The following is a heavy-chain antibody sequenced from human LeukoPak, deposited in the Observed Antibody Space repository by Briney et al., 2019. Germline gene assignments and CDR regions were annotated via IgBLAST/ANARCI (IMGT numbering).Heavy chain of an antibody. V-gene: IGHV4-59*12. CDR3: ARDPYYYGSGSYSGSVY. Sequence: SETLSLTCTVSGGSISSYYWSWIRQPPGKGLEWIGYIYYSGSTNYNPSLKSRVTISVKTSKIQFSLKLSSVTAADTAVYYCARDPYYYGSGSYSGSVYWGQGTLVTVSS. D-gene: IGHD3-10*01. CDR1: GGSISSYY. CDR2: IYYSGST. J-gene: IGHJ4*02.